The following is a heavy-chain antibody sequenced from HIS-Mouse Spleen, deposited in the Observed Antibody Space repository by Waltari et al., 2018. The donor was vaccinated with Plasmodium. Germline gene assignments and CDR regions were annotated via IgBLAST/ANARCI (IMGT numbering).Heavy chain of an antibody. D-gene: IGHD6-6*01. CDR2: INPIGGST. CDR1: GYTFTSYY. J-gene: IGHJ6*02. V-gene: IGHV1-46*03. CDR3: ARDCGSPGSSSSYYYGMDV. Sequence: QVQLVQSGAEVKKPGASVKVSCKASGYTFTSYYMHWVRQAPGHGLGWMGIINPIGGSTSYAQKFQGRVTMTRDTSTSTVYRELSSLRSEDTAVYYCARDCGSPGSSSSYYYGMDVWGQGTTVTVSS.